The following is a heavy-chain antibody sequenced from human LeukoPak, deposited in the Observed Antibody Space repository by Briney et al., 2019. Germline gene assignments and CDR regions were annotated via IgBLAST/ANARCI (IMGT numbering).Heavy chain of an antibody. CDR1: GYTFTRYD. J-gene: IGHJ6*03. V-gene: IGHV1-8*03. Sequence: GASVKVSCKASGYTFTRYDINWVRQATGQGLEWMGWMNPNSGNTGYAQKFQGRVTITRNTSISTAYMELSSLRSEDTAVYYCARGVNTYLWFGGDYMDVWGKGSTVTVSS. D-gene: IGHD3-16*01. CDR3: ARGVNTYLWFGGDYMDV. CDR2: MNPNSGNT.